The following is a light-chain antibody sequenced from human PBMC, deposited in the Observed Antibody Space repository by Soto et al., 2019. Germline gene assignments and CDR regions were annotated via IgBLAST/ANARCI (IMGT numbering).Light chain of an antibody. V-gene: IGLV2-14*01. CDR1: NSDVGGYNY. CDR3: SSYTSSSTLVV. Sequence: QSVLTQPASVSGSPGQSITISCSGTNSDVGGYNYVSWYQQHPGKAPKLMIYDVSYRPSGISNRFSGSKSDNTASLTISGLQAEDEADYYCSSYTSSSTLVVFGGGTKVTVL. J-gene: IGLJ2*01. CDR2: DVS.